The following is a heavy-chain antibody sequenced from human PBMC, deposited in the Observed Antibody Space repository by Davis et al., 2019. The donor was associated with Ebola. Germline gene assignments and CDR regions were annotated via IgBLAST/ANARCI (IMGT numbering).Heavy chain of an antibody. J-gene: IGHJ4*02. D-gene: IGHD2-2*01. CDR3: ARSLGDIVLVPAALVPDY. CDR1: GYTFTNYY. V-gene: IGHV1-46*01. CDR2: IKPNDGRT. Sequence: AASVKVSCKASGYTFTNYYMHWVRQAPGQGLEWMGMIKPNDGRTIYAQKFQGRVTVTRDTSTTTVYMDLNSLRDEDTAVYFCARSLGDIVLVPAALVPDYWGQGTLVTVSS.